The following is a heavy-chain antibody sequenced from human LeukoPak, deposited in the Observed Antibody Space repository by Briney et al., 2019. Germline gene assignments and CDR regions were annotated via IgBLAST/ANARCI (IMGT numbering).Heavy chain of an antibody. D-gene: IGHD2-8*02. CDR2: IKSNQDGGIT. J-gene: IGHJ4*02. Sequence: GGSLRFSCTISGYFGPNVCLNWDRQAPGKGLEWVGRIKSNQDGGITDYAAPVKGRFTISRDDSRNTMYLQMNNLKTEDTAAYYCTTDRKWCTYSRGQGTLVTVSS. CDR3: TTDRKWCTYS. V-gene: IGHV3-15*01. CDR1: GYFGPNVC.